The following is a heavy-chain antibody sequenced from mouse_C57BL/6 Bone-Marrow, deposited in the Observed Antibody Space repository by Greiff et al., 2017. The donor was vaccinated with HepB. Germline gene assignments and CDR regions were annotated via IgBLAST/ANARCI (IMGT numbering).Heavy chain of an antibody. V-gene: IGHV1-11*01. CDR1: GYTFTDHI. D-gene: IGHD2-5*01. J-gene: IGHJ4*01. CDR2: IYPVSGET. Sequence: VQLVESGAELASPGASVTLSCKASGYTFTDHIMNWVKKRPGQGLEWIGRIYPVSGETNYNQKFMGKATFSVDRSSSTVYMVLNSLTSEDPAVYYCFYSNNGWFYAMDYWGQGTSVTVSS. CDR3: FYSNNGWFYAMDY.